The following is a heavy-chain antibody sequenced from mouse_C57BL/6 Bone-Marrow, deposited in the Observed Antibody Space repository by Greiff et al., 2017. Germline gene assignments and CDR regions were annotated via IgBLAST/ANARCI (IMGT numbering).Heavy chain of an antibody. J-gene: IGHJ1*03. CDR1: GFTFSSYG. V-gene: IGHV5-6*01. Sequence: EVKLMESGGDLVKPGGSLKLSCAASGFTFSSYGMSWVRQTPDKRLEWVATISSGGSYTYYPDSVKGRFTISRDNAKNTLYQQMSRLKSEDTAMYYCARHGDYYGSSYWYFDVWGTGTTVTVSS. CDR3: ARHGDYYGSSYWYFDV. D-gene: IGHD1-1*01. CDR2: ISSGGSYT.